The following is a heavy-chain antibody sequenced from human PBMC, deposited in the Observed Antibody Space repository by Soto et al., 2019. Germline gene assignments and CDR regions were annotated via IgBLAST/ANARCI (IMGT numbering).Heavy chain of an antibody. J-gene: IGHJ4*02. V-gene: IGHV3-73*02. CDR2: IKSKADNYAT. Sequence: EVRLVESGGALVQPGGTLKLSCAASGFIFSDSIINWVRQASGKGLEWVGRIKSKADNYATAYSASVNGRFTISRDDSKNMAYLQVNSLKAEDTALYYCTRLAFSTSWYGFDYWGQGTLVTFSS. CDR3: TRLAFSTSWYGFDY. D-gene: IGHD6-13*01. CDR1: GFIFSDSI.